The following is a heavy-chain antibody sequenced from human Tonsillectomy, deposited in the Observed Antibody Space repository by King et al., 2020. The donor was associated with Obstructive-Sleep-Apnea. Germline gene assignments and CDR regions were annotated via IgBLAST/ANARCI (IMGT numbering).Heavy chain of an antibody. Sequence: VQLVESGAEVKKPWSSVKVSCKASGGTFSSYAISWVRQAPGQGLEWVGVIIPIFGIANYAQKFKGRVTSTADESTSPAYMELSRLRYEDTAVYYCVRGVVLRFLEWLPQDYYYGMDVWGQGTTVTVSS. J-gene: IGHJ6*02. CDR2: IIPIFGIA. CDR1: GGTFSSYA. CDR3: VRGVVLRFLEWLPQDYYYGMDV. D-gene: IGHD3-3*01. V-gene: IGHV1-69*01.